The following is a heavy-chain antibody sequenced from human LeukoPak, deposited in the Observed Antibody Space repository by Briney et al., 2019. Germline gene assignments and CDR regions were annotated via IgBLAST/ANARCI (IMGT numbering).Heavy chain of an antibody. D-gene: IGHD3-10*01. CDR1: GRSISRGGYY. CDR2: IYYSRST. J-gene: IGHJ4*02. CDR3: VRHISFVRGGTFDF. Sequence: SETLSLTRTVSGRSISRGGYYWSWIRQHPGKGLEWIGYIYYSRSTYYNASLKRRVTISVDTSKSQFSLNLASVTAGDTPVYYCVRHISFVRGGTFDFWGQGSVDTVCS. V-gene: IGHV4-31*03.